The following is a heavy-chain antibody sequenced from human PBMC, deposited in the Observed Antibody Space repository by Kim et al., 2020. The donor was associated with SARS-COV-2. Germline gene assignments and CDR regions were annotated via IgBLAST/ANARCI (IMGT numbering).Heavy chain of an antibody. Sequence: ASVKVSCKVSGYTLTELSMHWVRQAPGKGLEWMGGFEPEDGETIYAQKFQGRVTMTEDTSTDTAYMELSSLRSEDTAVYYCATGDPITMVAIYYYYGMDVWGQGTTVTVSS. V-gene: IGHV1-24*01. J-gene: IGHJ6*02. D-gene: IGHD3-10*01. CDR1: GYTLTELS. CDR2: FEPEDGET. CDR3: ATGDPITMVAIYYYYGMDV.